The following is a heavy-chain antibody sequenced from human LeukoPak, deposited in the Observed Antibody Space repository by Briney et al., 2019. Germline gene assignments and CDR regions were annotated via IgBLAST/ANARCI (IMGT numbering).Heavy chain of an antibody. CDR3: ARDGNYYDSSGYYCDY. CDR2: ISSSSYI. V-gene: IGHV3-21*04. CDR1: GFTFSSYS. D-gene: IGHD3-22*01. J-gene: IGHJ4*02. Sequence: GGSLRLSCAASGFTFSSYSMNWVRQAPGKGLEWVSSISSSSYIYYADSVKGRFTISRDNAKNSLYLQMNSLRAEDTAVYYCARDGNYYDSSGYYCDYWGQGTLVTVSS.